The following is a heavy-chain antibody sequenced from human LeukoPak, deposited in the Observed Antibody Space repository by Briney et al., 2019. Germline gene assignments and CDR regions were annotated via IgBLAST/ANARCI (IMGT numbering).Heavy chain of an antibody. Sequence: TGGSLRLSCATSGFTFSSYAMNWVRQAPGKGLEWVSGISASATRSDYADSLQGRFTISRDNSKNIVSLQLSSLRADDTAVYYCARGNGDTFGALDFWGQGILVTVS. CDR1: GFTFSSYA. J-gene: IGHJ4*02. CDR2: ISASATRS. CDR3: ARGNGDTFGALDF. V-gene: IGHV3-23*01. D-gene: IGHD4/OR15-4a*01.